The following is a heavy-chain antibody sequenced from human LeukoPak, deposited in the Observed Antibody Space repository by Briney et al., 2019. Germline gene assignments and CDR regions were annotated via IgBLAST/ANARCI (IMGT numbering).Heavy chain of an antibody. D-gene: IGHD2-2*03. J-gene: IGHJ4*02. CDR1: GYSFTSYW. Sequence: GESLKISCKGSGYSFTSYWIGWVRQMPGKGLEWMGIIYPGDSDTRYSPSFQGQVTISADKSISTAYLQWSSLKASDTAMYYCAYVGYCSSTSCGPFDYWDQGTLVTVSS. V-gene: IGHV5-51*01. CDR2: IYPGDSDT. CDR3: AYVGYCSSTSCGPFDY.